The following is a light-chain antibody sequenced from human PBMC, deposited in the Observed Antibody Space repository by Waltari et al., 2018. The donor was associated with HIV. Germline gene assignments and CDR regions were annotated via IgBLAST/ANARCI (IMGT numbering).Light chain of an antibody. CDR1: QGISSY. Sequence: AIRMIQSPSPCPASTGDRVTITCRASQGISSYLAWYQQKPGKAPKLLIYAASTLQSGVPSRFSGSGSGADFTLTISCLQSEDYATYYCQQYYSYPYTFGQGTKLEIK. CDR3: QQYYSYPYT. J-gene: IGKJ2*01. CDR2: AAS. V-gene: IGKV1-8*01.